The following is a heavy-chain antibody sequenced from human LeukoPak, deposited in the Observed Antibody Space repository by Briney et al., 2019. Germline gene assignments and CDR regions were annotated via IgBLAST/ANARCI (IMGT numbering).Heavy chain of an antibody. CDR3: ATSSGWDWGGY. J-gene: IGHJ4*02. CDR2: MNDSPSA. D-gene: IGHD6-19*01. V-gene: IGHV4-34*01. Sequence: SETLSLTCAVYGGSFSDYYWSWVRQPPGKGLEWIGEMNDSPSASYNPSLKSRVTISRDTSTNQFSLKLTSVTAADTAVYYCATSSGWDWGGYWGQGTLVTVSS. CDR1: GGSFSDYY.